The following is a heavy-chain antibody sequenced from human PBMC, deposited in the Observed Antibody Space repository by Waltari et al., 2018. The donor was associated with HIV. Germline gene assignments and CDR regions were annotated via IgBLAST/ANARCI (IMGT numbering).Heavy chain of an antibody. J-gene: IGHJ4*02. V-gene: IGHV1-2*06. CDR1: GTTFTASY. Sequence: QVQLVQSGAEVKKPGASVKVSCPASGTTFTASYLHWVRQAPGQGLEWMGRNNLNSGDTNDGQKFQGRVTMTRDTSISTAYMELSRLRSDDTAVYYCARDSYYYDSSGFFPDFWGQGTLVTVSS. CDR2: NNLNSGDT. D-gene: IGHD3-22*01. CDR3: ARDSYYYDSSGFFPDF.